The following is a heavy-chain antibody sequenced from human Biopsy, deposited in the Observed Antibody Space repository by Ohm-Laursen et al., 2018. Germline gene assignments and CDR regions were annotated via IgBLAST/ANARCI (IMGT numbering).Heavy chain of an antibody. CDR2: VYYTGST. V-gene: IGHV4-59*01. D-gene: IGHD3-22*01. J-gene: IGHJ2*01. CDR3: ARDRGYYSDRTVPGYFDL. CDR1: GDSISSYY. Sequence: TLSLTCTVSGDSISSYYWSWIRQPPGKGLQWIGYVYYTGSTDYNPSLQSRVTISVDTSKNHFSLRLRSVTPADTAIYYCARDRGYYSDRTVPGYFDLWGRGTLVSVSS.